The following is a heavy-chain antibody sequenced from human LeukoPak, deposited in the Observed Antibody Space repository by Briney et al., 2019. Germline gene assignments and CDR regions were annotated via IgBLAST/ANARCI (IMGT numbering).Heavy chain of an antibody. Sequence: SETLSLTCAVSGYSISSGYYWGWIRQPPGKGLEWIGSIYHSGSTYYNPSLKSRVTISVDTSKNQFSLKLSSVTAADTAVYYCARPVYSYGTGFDYWGQGTLVTVSS. D-gene: IGHD5-18*01. CDR2: IYHSGST. CDR3: ARPVYSYGTGFDY. J-gene: IGHJ4*02. CDR1: GYSISSGYY. V-gene: IGHV4-38-2*01.